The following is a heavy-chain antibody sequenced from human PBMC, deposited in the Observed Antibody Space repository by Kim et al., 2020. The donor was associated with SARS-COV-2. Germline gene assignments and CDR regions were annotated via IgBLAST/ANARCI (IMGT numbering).Heavy chain of an antibody. CDR3: ARGPTGRDY. CDR1: GFTFSSYA. J-gene: IGHJ4*02. D-gene: IGHD1-1*01. V-gene: IGHV3-30*04. CDR2: ISYDGSNK. Sequence: GGSLRLSCAASGFTFSSYAMHWVRQAPGKGLEWVAVISYDGSNKYYADSVKGRFTISRDNSKNTLYLQMNSLRAEDTAVYYCARGPTGRDYWGQGTLVTVSS.